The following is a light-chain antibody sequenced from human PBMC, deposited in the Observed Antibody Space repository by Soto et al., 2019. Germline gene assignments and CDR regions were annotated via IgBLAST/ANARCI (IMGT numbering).Light chain of an antibody. CDR1: QSVSRSSS. Sequence: EIALTQSPGTLYLSPGERATLSCRASQSVSRSSSLAWYQEKQGQAPRLLIYGVSSRAVGVPDSFSGSGSGTDFTLTISRLEAEDFAVYYCQQYGDSPLTFGGGTKVE. V-gene: IGKV3-20*01. J-gene: IGKJ4*01. CDR3: QQYGDSPLT. CDR2: GVS.